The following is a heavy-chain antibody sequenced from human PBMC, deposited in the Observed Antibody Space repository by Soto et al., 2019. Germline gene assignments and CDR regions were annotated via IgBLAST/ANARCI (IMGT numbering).Heavy chain of an antibody. D-gene: IGHD2-15*01. CDR2: ISGSGGST. Sequence: PGGSLRLSCAASGFTFSSYAMSWVRQAPGKGLEWVSAISGSGGSTYYADSVKGRFTISRDNSKNTLYLQMNSLRAEDTAVYYCAKGVVVVVVVPTAFDYWGQGTLVTVSS. V-gene: IGHV3-23*01. J-gene: IGHJ4*02. CDR1: GFTFSSYA. CDR3: AKGVVVVVVVPTAFDY.